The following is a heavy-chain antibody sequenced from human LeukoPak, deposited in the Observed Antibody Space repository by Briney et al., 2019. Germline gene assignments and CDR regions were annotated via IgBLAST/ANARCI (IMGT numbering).Heavy chain of an antibody. D-gene: IGHD1-26*01. CDR3: ARDHGGANDAFDI. Sequence: GASVKVSYKASGGTFSSYAINWVRQAPGQGLEWMGRIIPIFGTANYAQKFQGRVTITADKSTSTAYMELSSLRSEDTAVYYCARDHGGANDAFDIWGQGTMVTVSS. CDR2: IIPIFGTA. CDR1: GGTFSSYA. J-gene: IGHJ3*02. V-gene: IGHV1-69*06.